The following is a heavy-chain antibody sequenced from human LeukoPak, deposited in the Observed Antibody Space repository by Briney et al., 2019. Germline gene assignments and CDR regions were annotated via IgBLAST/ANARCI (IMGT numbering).Heavy chain of an antibody. D-gene: IGHD5-24*01. CDR1: GGSISSYY. J-gene: IGHJ4*02. V-gene: IGHV4-59*08. Sequence: SETLSLTCTVSGGSISSYYWSWIRQPPGKGLEWSGYIYYSGSTNYNPSLKSRVTISVDTSKNQFSLKLSSVTAADTAVYYCARQRSRSDVPDYWGQGTLVTVSS. CDR3: ARQRSRSDVPDY. CDR2: IYYSGST.